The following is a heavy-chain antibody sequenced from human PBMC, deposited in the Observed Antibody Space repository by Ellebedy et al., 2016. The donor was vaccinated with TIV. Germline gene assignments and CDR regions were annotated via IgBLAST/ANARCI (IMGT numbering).Heavy chain of an antibody. CDR2: INPNSGGT. V-gene: IGHV1-2*02. J-gene: IGHJ4*02. CDR1: GYTFTGYY. CDR3: AISYAYHYGSGSFSAEC. Sequence: AASVKVSCKASGYTFTGYYIHWVRQAPGLGPEWMGWINPNSGGTNYAQKFEGRVTMTRDTSISTAYMELSRLRSDDTAVYYCAISYAYHYGSGSFSAECWGQGTLVTVSS. D-gene: IGHD3-10*01.